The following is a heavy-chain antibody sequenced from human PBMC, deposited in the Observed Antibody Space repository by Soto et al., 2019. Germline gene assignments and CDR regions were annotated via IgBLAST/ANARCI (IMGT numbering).Heavy chain of an antibody. CDR3: ARDHGRYFDWFSI. Sequence: GGSLRLSCAASGFTFSSYWMSWVRQAPGKGLEWVANIKQDGSEKYYVDSVKGRFTISRDNAKNSLYQQMNSLRAEDTAVYYCARDHGRYFDWFSIWGQGTMVTVSS. J-gene: IGHJ3*02. CDR1: GFTFSSYW. D-gene: IGHD3-9*01. V-gene: IGHV3-7*03. CDR2: IKQDGSEK.